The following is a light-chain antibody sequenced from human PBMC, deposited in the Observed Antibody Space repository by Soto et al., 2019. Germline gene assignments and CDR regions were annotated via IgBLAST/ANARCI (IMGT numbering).Light chain of an antibody. CDR1: QSVSSY. CDR2: DAS. V-gene: IGKV3-11*01. CDR3: QQRSNWPIT. Sequence: EIVLTQSPATVSLSPGERATLSCRASQSVSSYLAWYQQKPGQAPRLLIFDASNRATGIPARFSGSGSGTDFTLTISSLEPEDSAVYYCQQRSNWPITFGQGTRLE. J-gene: IGKJ5*01.